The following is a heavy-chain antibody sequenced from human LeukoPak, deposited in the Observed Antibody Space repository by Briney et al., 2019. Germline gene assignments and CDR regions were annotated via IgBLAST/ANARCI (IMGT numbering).Heavy chain of an antibody. CDR1: GYTFSGYY. Sequence: GASVKVPCKASGYTFSGYYIHWVRQAPGQGLEWMGWINPNNGGTNYVQKFQGRVTMTRDTSISTAYMELSRLRSDDTAVYYCARDPGANYFDYWGQGTLVTVSS. CDR3: ARDPGANYFDY. CDR2: INPNNGGT. J-gene: IGHJ4*02. V-gene: IGHV1-2*02. D-gene: IGHD7-27*01.